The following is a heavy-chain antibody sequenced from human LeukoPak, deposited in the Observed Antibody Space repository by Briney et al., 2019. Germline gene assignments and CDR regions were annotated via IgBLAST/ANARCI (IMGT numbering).Heavy chain of an antibody. CDR1: GGSISSYY. CDR2: ISNSGTT. J-gene: IGHJ2*01. D-gene: IGHD5-18*01. Sequence: MASETLSLTCTVSGGSISSYYWSWIRQSPGEGLAWIGHISNSGTTNYNPSLKSRATISLDTSKNQFSLKLSSVTAADTAVYYCARGSYDPDTAMVPNLGWYFDLWGRGTLVTVSS. V-gene: IGHV4-59*01. CDR3: ARGSYDPDTAMVPNLGWYFDL.